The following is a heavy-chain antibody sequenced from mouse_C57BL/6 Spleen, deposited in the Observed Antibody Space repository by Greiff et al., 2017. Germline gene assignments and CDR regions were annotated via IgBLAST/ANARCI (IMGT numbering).Heavy chain of an antibody. CDR1: GYTFTSYT. CDR2: INPSSGYT. V-gene: IGHV1-4*01. Sequence: VQLQESGAELARPGASVKMSCKASGYTFTSYTMHWVKQRPGQGLEWIGYINPSSGYTKYNQKFKDKATLTADKSSSTAYMQLSSLTSEDSAVYYCARDYGSSNWYFDVWGTGTTVTVSS. J-gene: IGHJ1*03. CDR3: ARDYGSSNWYFDV. D-gene: IGHD1-1*01.